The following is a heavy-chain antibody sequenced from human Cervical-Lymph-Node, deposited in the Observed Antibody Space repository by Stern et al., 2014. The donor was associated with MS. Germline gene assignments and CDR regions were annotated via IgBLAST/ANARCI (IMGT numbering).Heavy chain of an antibody. J-gene: IGHJ4*02. V-gene: IGHV3-21*01. CDR1: GLTFSHYS. CDR3: ARARVGDYARSPHLDS. CDR2: LSNNSTPT. D-gene: IGHD4-17*01. Sequence: EVQLVEAGGGLVKPGESLRLSWDASGLTFSHYSINWVRQAPGKGLEWISSLSNNSTPTIQPDSEVARFTISRYSAKDSVSLHMVSLRAEDTAVYYCARARVGDYARSPHLDSWGQGTLVTVSS.